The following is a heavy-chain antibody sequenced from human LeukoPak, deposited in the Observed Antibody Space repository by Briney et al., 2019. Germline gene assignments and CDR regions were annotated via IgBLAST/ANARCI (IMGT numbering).Heavy chain of an antibody. D-gene: IGHD3-3*01. J-gene: IGHJ4*02. CDR2: ISSSGSTI. CDR1: GFTFSSYE. CDR3: ARTISWSGYYPFDY. V-gene: IGHV3-48*03. Sequence: PGGSLRLSCAASGFTFSSYEMNWVRQAPGKGLEWVSYISSSGSTIYYADSVKGRFTISRDNAKNSLYLQMNSLRAEDTAVYYCARTISWSGYYPFDYWGQGTLVTVSS.